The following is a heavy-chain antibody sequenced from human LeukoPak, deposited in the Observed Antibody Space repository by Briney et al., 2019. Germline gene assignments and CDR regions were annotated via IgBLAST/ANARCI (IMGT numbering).Heavy chain of an antibody. Sequence: SETLSLTCTVSGGSISSGGYYGGWFRRPPGRGRGGLGYIYHGGSTYYNPSLKSRVTISVDRSKNQFSLKLGSVTAADTAVYYCARRRRITTVRGSGDGIDIWGQGTMVTVSS. CDR2: IYHGGST. CDR1: GGSISSGGYY. J-gene: IGHJ3*02. V-gene: IGHV4-30-2*01. CDR3: ARRRRITTVRGSGDGIDI. D-gene: IGHD3-10*01.